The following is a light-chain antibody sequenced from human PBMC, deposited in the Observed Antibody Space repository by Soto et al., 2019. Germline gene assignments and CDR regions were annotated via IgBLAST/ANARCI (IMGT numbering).Light chain of an antibody. CDR3: CSYAGYYTHYV. V-gene: IGLV2-11*01. J-gene: IGLJ1*01. Sequence: QSALTQPRSVSGSPGQSVTISCTGTISDVGGYDYVSWYQQHPGKAPKLMISDVTKRPSGVPDRFSGSKSGNTASLTISGLQAEDEADYYCCSYAGYYTHYVFGTGTKLTVL. CDR2: DVT. CDR1: ISDVGGYDY.